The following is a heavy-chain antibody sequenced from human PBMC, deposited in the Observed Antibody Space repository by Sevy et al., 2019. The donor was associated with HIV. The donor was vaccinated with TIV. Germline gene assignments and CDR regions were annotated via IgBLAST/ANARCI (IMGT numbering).Heavy chain of an antibody. D-gene: IGHD5-12*01. CDR1: GFTFSSYA. V-gene: IGHV3-30*04. CDR3: AGELIIRGSGYDPHHRYYYYGMDV. CDR2: ISYDGSNK. Sequence: GGSLRLSCAASGFTFSSYAMHWVRQAPGKGLEWVAVISYDGSNKYYADSVKGRFTISRDNSKNTLYLQMNSLRAEDTAVYYGAGELIIRGSGYDPHHRYYYYGMDVWGQGTTVTVSS. J-gene: IGHJ6*02.